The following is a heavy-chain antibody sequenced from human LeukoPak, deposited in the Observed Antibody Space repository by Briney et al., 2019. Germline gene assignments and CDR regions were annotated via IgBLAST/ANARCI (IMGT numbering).Heavy chain of an antibody. V-gene: IGHV4-59*01. Sequence: SETLSLTCTVSGGSISSYYWSWIRQPPGKGLEWIGYIYYSGSTNYNPSLKSRVTISVDTSKNQFSLKLSSVTAADTAVYYCARAELLRSPGIYYWGQGTLVTVSS. J-gene: IGHJ4*02. CDR3: ARAELLRSPGIYY. CDR1: GGSISSYY. CDR2: IYYSGST. D-gene: IGHD3-10*01.